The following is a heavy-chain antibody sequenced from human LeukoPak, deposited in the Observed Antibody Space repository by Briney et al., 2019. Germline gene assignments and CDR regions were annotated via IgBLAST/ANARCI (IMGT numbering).Heavy chain of an antibody. D-gene: IGHD4-17*01. CDR3: ARRSPTVYGMDV. CDR1: GSSFTSYW. Sequence: AGESLQISCQGSGSSFTSYWIGWVRQLPGKGLEWMGIIYPGDSDTRYSPSFQGQVTISADKSISTAYLQWSSLKASDTAMYYCARRSPTVYGMDVWGKGTTVTVSS. CDR2: IYPGDSDT. V-gene: IGHV5-51*01. J-gene: IGHJ6*04.